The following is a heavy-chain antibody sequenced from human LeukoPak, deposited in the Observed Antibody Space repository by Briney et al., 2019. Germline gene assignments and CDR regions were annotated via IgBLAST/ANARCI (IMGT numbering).Heavy chain of an antibody. Sequence: PGGSLRLSCAASGFTFSSYWMSWVRQAPGKGLEWVANIKQDGSEKYYVDSVKGRFTISRDKARNSLYLQMNGLRAEDTAVYYCARGGAGIVGATHADYWGQGTLVTVSS. V-gene: IGHV3-7*01. CDR1: GFTFSSYW. D-gene: IGHD1-26*01. CDR3: ARGGAGIVGATHADY. J-gene: IGHJ4*02. CDR2: IKQDGSEK.